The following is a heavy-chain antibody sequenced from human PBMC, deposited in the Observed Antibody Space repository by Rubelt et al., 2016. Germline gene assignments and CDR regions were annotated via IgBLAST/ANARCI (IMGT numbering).Heavy chain of an antibody. Sequence: QVQLQQWGAGLLKPSETLSLTCAVYGGSFSGYYWSWIRQPPGKGLEWIGEINNSGSTNYNPSLKSRVTRSVDTSKNQFSLKLSAVTAADTAVYYWARGENYNAFDIWGQGTMVTVSS. CDR3: ARGENYNAFDI. V-gene: IGHV4-34*01. CDR1: GGSFSGYY. D-gene: IGHD1-7*01. J-gene: IGHJ3*02. CDR2: INNSGST.